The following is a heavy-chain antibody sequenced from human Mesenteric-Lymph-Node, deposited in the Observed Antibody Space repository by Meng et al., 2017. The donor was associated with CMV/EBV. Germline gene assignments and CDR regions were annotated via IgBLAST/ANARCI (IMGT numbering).Heavy chain of an antibody. CDR2: IYSSGTTT. J-gene: IGHJ4*02. D-gene: IGHD2-2*01. CDR3: AKGQYQLVYSFDY. CDR1: GFTFSNYG. Sequence: GGSLRLSCAASGFTFSNYGMSWVRQAPGKGLEWVSVIYSSGTTTYSADSVKGRFTISRDNSKNTLYLQMNSLRAEDTAVYYCAKGQYQLVYSFDYWGQGTLVTVSS. V-gene: IGHV3-23*03.